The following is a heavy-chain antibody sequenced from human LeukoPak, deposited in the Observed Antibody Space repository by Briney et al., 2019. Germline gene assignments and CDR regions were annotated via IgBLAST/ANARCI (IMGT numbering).Heavy chain of an antibody. V-gene: IGHV3-48*01. D-gene: IGHD4-17*01. CDR1: GFTFSSYS. CDR3: ARDRWGMSAVTPRHWYFDL. Sequence: GSLRLSCAASGFTFSSYSMYWVRQAPGKGLEWVSYISSSGSSIYYADSVKGRFTISRDNAKNSLYLQMNSLRAEDTAMYYCARDRWGMSAVTPRHWYFDLWGRGTLVTVSS. CDR2: ISSSGSSI. J-gene: IGHJ2*01.